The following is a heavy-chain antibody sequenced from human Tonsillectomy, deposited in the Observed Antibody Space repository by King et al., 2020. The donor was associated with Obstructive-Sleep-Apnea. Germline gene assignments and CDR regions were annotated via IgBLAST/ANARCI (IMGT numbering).Heavy chain of an antibody. CDR3: ARTLYFYVISGYMFDY. D-gene: IGHD3-22*01. J-gene: IGHJ4*02. CDR1: GGSINTRDYY. Sequence: QLQESGPGLVKPSETQSLTCTVSGGSINTRDYYWGWIRQPPGKGLEWIASISYRGSTYSNPSLRRRVTMSVDTSKNQVSLTLSSVTAADTAVYYCARTLYFYVISGYMFDYWGQGTLVTVSS. CDR2: ISYRGST. V-gene: IGHV4-39*07.